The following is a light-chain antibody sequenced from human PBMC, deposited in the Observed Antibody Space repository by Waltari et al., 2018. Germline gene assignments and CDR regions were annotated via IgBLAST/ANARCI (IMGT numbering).Light chain of an antibody. Sequence: EIVLTQSPATLSLSPGERATLSCRARQSVSNYLAWYQQRPGQAPRLLIYDASDRATGIPGRFSGSGSGTDFTLTISSLEPEDFAIYYCQQRSTWPILTFGGGTKVEVK. CDR1: QSVSNY. V-gene: IGKV3-11*01. CDR3: QQRSTWPILT. J-gene: IGKJ4*01. CDR2: DAS.